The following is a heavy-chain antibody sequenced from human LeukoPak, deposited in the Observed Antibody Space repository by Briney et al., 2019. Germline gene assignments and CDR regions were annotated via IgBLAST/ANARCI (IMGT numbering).Heavy chain of an antibody. V-gene: IGHV4-4*07. CDR2: IYSSGST. Sequence: SETLSLTCTVSGGSISSYYWSWVRQPAGKGLEWIGRIYSSGSTNYNPSLKSRVTMSVDTSKNQFSLKLSSVTAVDTAVYYCAREGQQWLAYYYYYYMDVWGKGTTVTISS. CDR3: AREGQQWLAYYYYYYMDV. CDR1: GGSISSYY. J-gene: IGHJ6*03. D-gene: IGHD6-19*01.